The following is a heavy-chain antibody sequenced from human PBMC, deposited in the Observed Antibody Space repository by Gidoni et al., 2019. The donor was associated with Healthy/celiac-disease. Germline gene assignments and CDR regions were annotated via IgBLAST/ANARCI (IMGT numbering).Heavy chain of an antibody. CDR1: GYPVTSDG. CDR3: ARGTGTGGWFDP. V-gene: IGHV1-18*01. Sequence: QVQLAPSGAEGTKPGASVPVCCKASGYPVTSDGIRWVRQAPGQGLEWMGWISDNNGNTNDEQKLQGRVTMTTDTSTSTAYMELRSLRSDETAVYYCARGTGTGGWFDPWGQGTLVTVSS. CDR2: ISDNNGNT. J-gene: IGHJ5*02. D-gene: IGHD1-1*01.